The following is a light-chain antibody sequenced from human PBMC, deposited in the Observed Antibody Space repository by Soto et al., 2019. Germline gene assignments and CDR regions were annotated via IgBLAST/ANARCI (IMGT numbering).Light chain of an antibody. Sequence: EIVLTQSPATLSLSPGERATLSCRARQSVRGSLAWYQQNPGQAPRLLIYDASNRATGTPARFSGGGSGTDFTRTISSLATEDFAADYCQERSNGPNFGRGTKVDIK. CDR1: QSVRGS. V-gene: IGKV3-11*01. J-gene: IGKJ3*01. CDR3: QERSNGPN. CDR2: DAS.